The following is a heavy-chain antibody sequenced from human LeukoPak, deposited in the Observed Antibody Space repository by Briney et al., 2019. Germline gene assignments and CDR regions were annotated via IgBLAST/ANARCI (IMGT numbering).Heavy chain of an antibody. CDR2: INSDGSST. Sequence: GGSLRLSCAASGFTFSSYWMHWVRQAPGKGLVWVSRINSDGSSTSYADSVEGRFTISRDNAKNTLYLQMNSLRAEDTAVYYCARDIRTYYYDSSGYEGGEALDYWGQGTLVTVSS. CDR1: GFTFSSYW. CDR3: ARDIRTYYYDSSGYEGGEALDY. D-gene: IGHD3-22*01. V-gene: IGHV3-74*01. J-gene: IGHJ4*02.